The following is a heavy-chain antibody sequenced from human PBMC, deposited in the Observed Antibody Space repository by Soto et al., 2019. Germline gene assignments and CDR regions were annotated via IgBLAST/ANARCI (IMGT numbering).Heavy chain of an antibody. D-gene: IGHD2-8*01. CDR1: GFTSSSYA. CDR2: ISGSGSNT. Sequence: GGSLRLSCAASGFTSSSYAMSWVRQAPGKGLEWVSAISGSGSNTYYADSVKGRFTISRDNSKNTLFLQMNSLRAEDTAVYYCAKNGLSDSPSAIDSWGQGTLVTVSS. CDR3: AKNGLSDSPSAIDS. V-gene: IGHV3-23*01. J-gene: IGHJ4*02.